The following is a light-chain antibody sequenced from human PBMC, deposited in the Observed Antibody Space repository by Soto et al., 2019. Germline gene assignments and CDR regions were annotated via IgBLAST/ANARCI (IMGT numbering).Light chain of an antibody. CDR3: RQRDITPIT. CDR1: QSIGSY. V-gene: IGKV1-39*01. Sequence: FNMLQFTSSLPPSVGERVAITCRATQSIGSYLNWYQQKPGIAPKVLIFSASRLQSGVPSRFSGSGFGTEFTLTISSLQPAEFAAYYCRQRDITPITYGLGTRLEIK. J-gene: IGKJ5*01. CDR2: SAS.